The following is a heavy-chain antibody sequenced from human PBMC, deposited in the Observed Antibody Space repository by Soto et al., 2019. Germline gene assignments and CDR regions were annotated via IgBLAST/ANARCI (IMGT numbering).Heavy chain of an antibody. CDR2: IKQDGSEK. D-gene: IGHD2-15*01. V-gene: IGHV3-7*01. Sequence: GGSLRLSCAASGFTFSSYWMSWVRQAPGKGLEWVANIKQDGSEKYYVDSVKGRFTISRDNAKNSLYLQMNSLRAEDTAFYYCGRGVEAATKAFDFWGQGTMVTVSS. J-gene: IGHJ3*01. CDR1: GFTFSSYW. CDR3: GRGVEAATKAFDF.